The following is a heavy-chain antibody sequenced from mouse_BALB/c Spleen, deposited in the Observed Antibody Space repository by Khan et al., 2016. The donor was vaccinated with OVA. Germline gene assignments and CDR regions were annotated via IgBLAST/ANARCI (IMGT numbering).Heavy chain of an antibody. D-gene: IGHD2-10*01. J-gene: IGHJ4*01. CDR3: YRQPYYHDKIVDY. CDR1: GFSLTNYG. CDR2: IWSDGST. Sequence: QMQLEESGPGLVAPSQTLSITCTISGFSLTNYGVHWVRQPPGKGLEWLVVIWSDGSTTYNSALKSRLTISTDNSKSQVFLQMNSLQPDDNAVYFCYRQPYYHDKIVDYWGQGTSVTVSS. V-gene: IGHV2-6-1*01.